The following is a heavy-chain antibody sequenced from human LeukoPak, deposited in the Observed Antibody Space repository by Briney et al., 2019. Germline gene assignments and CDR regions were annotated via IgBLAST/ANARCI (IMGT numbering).Heavy chain of an antibody. D-gene: IGHD6-25*01. V-gene: IGHV4-59*01. Sequence: SETLSLTCTVSGGSISSYYWSWIRQPPGKGLEWIGYIYYSGSTNYNPSLKSRVTISVDTSKNQFSLKLSSVTAADTAVYYRARVAATTAVDYWGQGTLVTVSS. CDR2: IYYSGST. CDR3: ARVAATTAVDY. CDR1: GGSISSYY. J-gene: IGHJ4*02.